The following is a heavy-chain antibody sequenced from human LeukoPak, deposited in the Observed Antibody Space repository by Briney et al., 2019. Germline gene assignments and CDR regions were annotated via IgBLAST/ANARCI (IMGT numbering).Heavy chain of an antibody. CDR3: AKDTGTSYDAFDI. Sequence: SGGSLRLSCAASGFTFDDYTMHWVRQAPGKGLEWVSLISWDGGSTYYADSVKGRSTISRDSSKNSLYLQMDSLRTEDTALYYCAKDTGTSYDAFDIWGQGTMVTVSS. CDR2: ISWDGGST. D-gene: IGHD1-7*01. V-gene: IGHV3-43*01. J-gene: IGHJ3*02. CDR1: GFTFDDYT.